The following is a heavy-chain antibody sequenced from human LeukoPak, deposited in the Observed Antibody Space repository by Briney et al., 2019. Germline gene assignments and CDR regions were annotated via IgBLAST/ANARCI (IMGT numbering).Heavy chain of an antibody. Sequence: SVTVSFKASGGTFSSYAISWVRQAPGQGLEWMGRIIPILGIANYSQKFQGRVTITADKSTSTAYMELSSLRSADTAVYYCARSPSGYSGYDTKYYFDYWGQGTLVTVSS. CDR3: ARSPSGYSGYDTKYYFDY. CDR1: GGTFSSYA. V-gene: IGHV1-69*04. J-gene: IGHJ4*02. D-gene: IGHD5-12*01. CDR2: IIPILGIA.